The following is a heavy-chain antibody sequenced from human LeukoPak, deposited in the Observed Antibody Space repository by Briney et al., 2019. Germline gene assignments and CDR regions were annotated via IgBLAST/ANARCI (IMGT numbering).Heavy chain of an antibody. CDR1: GYTFTSYA. CDR2: INPSGGST. D-gene: IGHD2-2*01. CDR3: AREEYCSSTSCPPDLDY. Sequence: GASVKVSCKASGYTFTSYAMNWVRQAPGQGLEWMGIINPSGGSTSYAQKFQGRVTMTRDMSTSTVYMELSSLRSEDTAVYYCAREEYCSSTSCPPDLDYWGQGTLVTVSS. V-gene: IGHV1-46*01. J-gene: IGHJ4*02.